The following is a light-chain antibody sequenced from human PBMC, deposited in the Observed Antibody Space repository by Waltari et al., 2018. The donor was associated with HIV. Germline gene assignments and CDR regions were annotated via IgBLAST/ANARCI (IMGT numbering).Light chain of an antibody. CDR1: NGDISDYNY. CDR2: EVT. Sequence: QSALTQSPSASGSTGQSVNISCTGANGDISDYNYVYWYQQHSDSPPKLIIFEVTNRAVGVPVRCSGSKSGNTASLCVSGLQPEDDATYVCCAFAGTHKVFGGGTKLTVL. J-gene: IGLJ2*01. CDR3: CAFAGTHKV. V-gene: IGLV2-8*01.